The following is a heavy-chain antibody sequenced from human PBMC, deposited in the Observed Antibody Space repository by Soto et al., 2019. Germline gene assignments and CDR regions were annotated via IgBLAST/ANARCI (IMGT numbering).Heavy chain of an antibody. Sequence: ASVKVSCKASGYTFTSYDINWVRQATGQGLEWMGWMNPNSGNTGYAQKFQGRVTMTRNTSISTAYMELSSLRSEETAVYYCARGPELGVPAATRIYYYYGMDVWGQGTTVTVSS. CDR1: GYTFTSYD. J-gene: IGHJ6*02. D-gene: IGHD2-2*01. CDR2: MNPNSGNT. CDR3: ARGPELGVPAATRIYYYYGMDV. V-gene: IGHV1-8*01.